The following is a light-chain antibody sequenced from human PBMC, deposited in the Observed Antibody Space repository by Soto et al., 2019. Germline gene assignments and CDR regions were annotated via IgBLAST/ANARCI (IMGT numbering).Light chain of an antibody. J-gene: IGLJ2*01. CDR1: SSNIGAGYD. Sequence: QSVLTQPPSVSGAPGQRVTISCTGSSSNIGAGYDVHWYQQFPGTTPKFLIYGNTNRPSGVPDRFSASKSGTSASLDITGLQAEDEAEYFCQSYDTFLSAVVFGGGTKLTVL. CDR3: QSYDTFLSAVV. CDR2: GNT. V-gene: IGLV1-40*01.